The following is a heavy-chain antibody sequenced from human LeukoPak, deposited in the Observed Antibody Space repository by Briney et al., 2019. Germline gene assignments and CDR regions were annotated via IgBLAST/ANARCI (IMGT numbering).Heavy chain of an antibody. J-gene: IGHJ6*03. CDR2: IYHSGST. CDR3: ARSSPPEWLVDYYYYMGV. V-gene: IGHV4-39*07. CDR1: GDSISTSSYY. Sequence: SETLSLTCSVSGDSISTSSYYWGWIRQPPGKGLEWIGSIYHSGSTYYNPSLKSRVTISVDTSKNQFSLKLSSVTAADTAVYYCARSSPPEWLVDYYYYMGVWGKGTTVTVSS. D-gene: IGHD6-19*01.